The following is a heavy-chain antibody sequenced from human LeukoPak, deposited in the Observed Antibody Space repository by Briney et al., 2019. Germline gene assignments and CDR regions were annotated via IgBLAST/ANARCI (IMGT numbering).Heavy chain of an antibody. CDR1: GGTFSSYA. D-gene: IGHD2-21*02. J-gene: IGHJ3*02. CDR2: IIPIFGTA. CDR3: AGCGGDCYSGLGAFDI. V-gene: IGHV1-69*13. Sequence: GASVNVSCKASGGTFSSYAISWVRQAPGQGLEWMGGIIPIFGTANYAQKFQGRVTITADESTSTAYLELSSLRSEDTAVYYCAGCGGDCYSGLGAFDIWGQGTMVTVSS.